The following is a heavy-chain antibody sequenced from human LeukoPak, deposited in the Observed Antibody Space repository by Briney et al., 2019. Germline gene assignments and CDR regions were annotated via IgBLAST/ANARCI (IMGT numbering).Heavy chain of an antibody. CDR2: IKQDGSEK. Sequence: GGSLRLSCAASGFTFSSYWMSWVRQAPGKGLEWVANIKQDGSEKYYVDSVKGRFTISRDTSQNTLSLQMNSLRAEDTAVYYCVRKNRDFNAAFDIWGQGTVVTVSS. CDR1: GFTFSSYW. CDR3: VRKNRDFNAAFDI. J-gene: IGHJ3*02. D-gene: IGHD1-14*01. V-gene: IGHV3-7*03.